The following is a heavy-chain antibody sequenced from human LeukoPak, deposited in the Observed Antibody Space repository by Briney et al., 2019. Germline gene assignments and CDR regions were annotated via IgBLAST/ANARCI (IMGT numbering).Heavy chain of an antibody. J-gene: IGHJ4*02. CDR3: ATFVGIAAG. Sequence: GRSLRLSCAASGFTFSSYGMHWVRQAPGKGLEWVAVISYDGSNKYYADSVKGRFTISRDNSKNTLYLQMNSLRAEDTAVYYCATFVGIAAGWGQGTLVTVSS. CDR2: ISYDGSNK. V-gene: IGHV3-30*03. D-gene: IGHD6-13*01. CDR1: GFTFSSYG.